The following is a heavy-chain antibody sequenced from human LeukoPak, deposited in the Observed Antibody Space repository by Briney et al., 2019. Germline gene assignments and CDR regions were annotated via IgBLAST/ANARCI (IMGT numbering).Heavy chain of an antibody. CDR1: GFTFSSYG. D-gene: IGHD4-17*01. Sequence: PGRSLRLSCAASGFTFSSYGMHWVRQAPGKGLEWVAVISYDGSNKYYADSVKGRFTISRDNSKNTLYLQMNSLRAEDTAVYYCAKAYGRYFDLWGRGTLVTVSS. V-gene: IGHV3-30*18. CDR3: AKAYGRYFDL. CDR2: ISYDGSNK. J-gene: IGHJ2*01.